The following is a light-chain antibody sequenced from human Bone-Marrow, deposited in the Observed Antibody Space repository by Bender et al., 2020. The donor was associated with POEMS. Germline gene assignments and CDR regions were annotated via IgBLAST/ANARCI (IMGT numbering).Light chain of an antibody. CDR2: SSH. Sequence: QSVLTQPPSASGTPGQRVTISCSGGSSTIGAHAVNWYQHLPGTAPNLLIYSSHRRPSEVPYRFSGSRSGTSASLAISGLQSEDEADYYCAVWDDSLNGWVFGGGTKLTVL. J-gene: IGLJ3*02. V-gene: IGLV1-44*01. CDR1: SSTIGAHA. CDR3: AVWDDSLNGWV.